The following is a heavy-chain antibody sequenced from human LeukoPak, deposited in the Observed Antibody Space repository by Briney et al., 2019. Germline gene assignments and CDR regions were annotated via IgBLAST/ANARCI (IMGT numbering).Heavy chain of an antibody. CDR1: GYTFTGYY. Sequence: ASVKVSCKASGYTFTGYYMHWVRQAPGQGLEWMGWINPNSGGTNYAQKFQGRVTMTRDTSINTAYMELSRLRSDDTAVYYCARASDEIWFGELFAMSLLYWGQGTLVTVSS. D-gene: IGHD3-10*01. CDR3: ARASDEIWFGELFAMSLLY. V-gene: IGHV1-2*02. J-gene: IGHJ4*02. CDR2: INPNSGGT.